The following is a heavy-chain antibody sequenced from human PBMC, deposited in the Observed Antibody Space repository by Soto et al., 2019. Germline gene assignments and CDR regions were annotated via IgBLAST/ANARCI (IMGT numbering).Heavy chain of an antibody. CDR1: GGSISSYY. D-gene: IGHD1-26*01. V-gene: IGHV4-59*01. J-gene: IGHJ4*02. Sequence: QVQLQESGPGLVKPSETLSLTCTVSGGSISSYYWSWIRQPPGKGLEWIGYIYYSGSTNYNPPLTSRVTISVDTSKNQFSLKLSSVTAADTAVYYCARRYGGNFDYWGQGTLVPVSS. CDR2: IYYSGST. CDR3: ARRYGGNFDY.